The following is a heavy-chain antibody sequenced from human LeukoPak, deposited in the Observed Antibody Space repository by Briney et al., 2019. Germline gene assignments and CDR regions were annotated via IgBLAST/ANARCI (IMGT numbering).Heavy chain of an antibody. CDR2: IYYSGST. CDR3: ACLYSSGWYRSDY. Sequence: SETLSLTCTVSGGSISSYYWSWIRQPPGKGLEWIGYIYYSGSTNYNPSLKSRVTISVDTSKNQFSLKLSSVTAADTAVYYCACLYSSGWYRSDYWGQGTLVTVSS. V-gene: IGHV4-59*12. J-gene: IGHJ4*02. CDR1: GGSISSYY. D-gene: IGHD6-19*01.